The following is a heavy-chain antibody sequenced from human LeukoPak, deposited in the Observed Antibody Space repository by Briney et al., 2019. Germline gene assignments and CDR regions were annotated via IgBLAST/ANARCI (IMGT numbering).Heavy chain of an antibody. V-gene: IGHV1-46*01. CDR3: ASAPAYTDPFDP. J-gene: IGHJ5*02. CDR1: GYTFTSYY. CDR2: INPSGGST. Sequence: ASVKVSYKASGYTFTSYYMHWVRQAPGQGLEWMGIINPSGGSTSYAQKFQGRVTMTRDMSTSTVYMELSSLRSEDTAVYYCASAPAYTDPFDPWGQGTLVTVSS. D-gene: IGHD3-16*01.